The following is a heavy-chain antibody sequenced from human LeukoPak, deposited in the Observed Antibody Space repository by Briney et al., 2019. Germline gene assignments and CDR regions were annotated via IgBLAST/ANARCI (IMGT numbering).Heavy chain of an antibody. Sequence: PGGSLRLSCAASGFTFSSYWMSWVRQAPGKGLEWVANIKQDGSEKYYVDSVKGRFTISRDNARNSLYLHMNSLRAEDTAVYYCARDHIRGGSSRTFDPWGQGTLVTVSS. V-gene: IGHV3-7*01. D-gene: IGHD6-6*01. CDR1: GFTFSSYW. CDR3: ARDHIRGGSSRTFDP. J-gene: IGHJ5*02. CDR2: IKQDGSEK.